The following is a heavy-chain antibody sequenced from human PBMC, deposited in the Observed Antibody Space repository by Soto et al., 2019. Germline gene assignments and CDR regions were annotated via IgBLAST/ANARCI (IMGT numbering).Heavy chain of an antibody. CDR2: IYHTGST. CDR3: ARATGTLRSRNCDY. CDR1: GDSISTSSYY. Sequence: ASETLSLTCDVSGDSISTSSYYWGWIRQPPGKGLEWIGSIYHTGSTYYSKSLRSRLTMSVDTSKSQFSLRLSSVTAADTAVYYCARATGTLRSRNCDYWGQGSLVTVSS. V-gene: IGHV4-39*07. D-gene: IGHD1-1*01. J-gene: IGHJ4*02.